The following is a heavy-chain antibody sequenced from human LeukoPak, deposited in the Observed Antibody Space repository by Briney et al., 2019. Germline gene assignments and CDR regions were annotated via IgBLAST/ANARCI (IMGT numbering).Heavy chain of an antibody. CDR2: IYYSGST. Sequence: KPSETLSLTCTVSGGSISSYYWSWIRQPPGKGLEWIGYIYYSGSTNYNPSLNSRVTISVDTSKNQFSLKLSSVTAADTAVYYCARQGYCSGGSCPKYFQHWGQGTLVTVSS. CDR3: ARQGYCSGGSCPKYFQH. J-gene: IGHJ1*01. D-gene: IGHD2-15*01. V-gene: IGHV4-59*08. CDR1: GGSISSYY.